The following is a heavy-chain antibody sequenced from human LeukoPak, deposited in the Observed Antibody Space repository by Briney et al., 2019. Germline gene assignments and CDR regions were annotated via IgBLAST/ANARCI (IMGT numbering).Heavy chain of an antibody. CDR1: GFTFDDNA. D-gene: IGHD3-10*01. Sequence: GGSLRLSCAASGFTFDDNAMQWVRQTPGKGLEWVSLISGDGGTIYYADSVKGRFTISRDNSKNSLYLQMNSLRTGDTALYYCAKDQFGSGSYSLGGMDVWGQGTTVTVSS. CDR3: AKDQFGSGSYSLGGMDV. CDR2: ISGDGGTI. J-gene: IGHJ6*02. V-gene: IGHV3-43*02.